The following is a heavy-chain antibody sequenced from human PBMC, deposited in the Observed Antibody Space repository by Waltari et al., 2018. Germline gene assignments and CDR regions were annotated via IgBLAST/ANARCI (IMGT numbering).Heavy chain of an antibody. CDR2: VYVTGST. J-gene: IGHJ5*02. CDR1: KGSIRPGAHY. D-gene: IGHD3-3*01. Sequence: QLHLQESGPGLVKPSETLSLTCTLSKGSIRPGAHYWGWLRQSPVKGLEWIVSVYVTGSTSNNPSLKSRVSMSIDTTKNEFSLNLTSVTVADTAVYFCARADYDSFSGPSWWAWFDPWGQGILVTVSS. V-gene: IGHV4-39*01. CDR3: ARADYDSFSGPSWWAWFDP.